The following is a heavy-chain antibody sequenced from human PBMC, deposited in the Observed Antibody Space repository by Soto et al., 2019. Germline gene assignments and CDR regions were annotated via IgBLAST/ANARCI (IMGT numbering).Heavy chain of an antibody. CDR1: GFSLSTSGVS. J-gene: IGHJ4*02. CDR2: IYWNDDK. Sequence: SGPTLVNPTQTLTLTCTFSGFSLSTSGVSVGWIRQPPGKALEWLALIYWNDDKRYRPSLKSRLTITKDTSKNQVVLTVTNMDPADTATYYCAHLYRSSGPPTFDYWGQGALVTVSS. CDR3: AHLYRSSGPPTFDY. D-gene: IGHD6-13*01. V-gene: IGHV2-5*01.